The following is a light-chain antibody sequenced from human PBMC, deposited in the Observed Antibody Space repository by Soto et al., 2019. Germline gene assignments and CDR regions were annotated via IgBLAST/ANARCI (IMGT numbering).Light chain of an antibody. CDR2: GNS. V-gene: IGLV1-40*01. Sequence: QSLLTQPPSVSGAPGQRVTISCTGSSSNIGAGYDVHWYQQLPGTAPKLLIYGNSNRPSGVPDRFSGSKSGTSASLAITGLQAEDEADYYCQSYDSCLSGSVVFGGGTKLTVL. CDR3: QSYDSCLSGSVV. CDR1: SSNIGAGYD. J-gene: IGLJ2*01.